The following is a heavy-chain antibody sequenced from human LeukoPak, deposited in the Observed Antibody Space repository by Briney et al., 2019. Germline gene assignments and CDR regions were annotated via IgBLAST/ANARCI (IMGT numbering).Heavy chain of an antibody. CDR2: TYPGDSET. Sequence: GESLKISCKGSGFNFANYWIGWVRQMPGKGLEWIGITYPGDSETQYSPSFQGHVTISADTSINTAYLHWSSLRASDTAMYYCARLSYHFSSPFDYWGQGTLVTVSS. V-gene: IGHV5-51*01. CDR1: GFNFANYW. D-gene: IGHD6-6*01. CDR3: ARLSYHFSSPFDY. J-gene: IGHJ4*02.